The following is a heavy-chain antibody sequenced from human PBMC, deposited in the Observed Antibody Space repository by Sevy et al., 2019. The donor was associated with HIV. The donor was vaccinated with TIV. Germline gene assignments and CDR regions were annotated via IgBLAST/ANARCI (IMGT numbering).Heavy chain of an antibody. CDR3: ARVPTYHYGSATYFDY. D-gene: IGHD3-10*01. Sequence: ASVNVSCKTSGYIFTNSGITWVRQAPGQGLEWMGWIGVYNGNLKYAQKFQGRVTMTTDTSTSPAYMELTSLGSDDTGVYYCARVPTYHYGSATYFDYWGQGTLVTVSS. J-gene: IGHJ4*02. CDR2: IGVYNGNL. CDR1: GYIFTNSG. V-gene: IGHV1-18*01.